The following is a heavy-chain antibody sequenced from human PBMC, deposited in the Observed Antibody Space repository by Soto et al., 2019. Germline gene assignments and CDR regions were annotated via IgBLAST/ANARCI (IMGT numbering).Heavy chain of an antibody. V-gene: IGHV1-18*04. Sequence: GPVKGSCKASGYTFTSYRISWVRQAPGQGVEGEGWVSAYNGNTKYAQKLQGRVTMTTDQSTSTAYMELRSLRSEDTAVYYCASSGYSYGNDAFDIWGQGTMVTVS. CDR3: ASSGYSYGNDAFDI. CDR1: GYTFTSYR. J-gene: IGHJ3*02. D-gene: IGHD5-18*01. CDR2: VSAYNGNT.